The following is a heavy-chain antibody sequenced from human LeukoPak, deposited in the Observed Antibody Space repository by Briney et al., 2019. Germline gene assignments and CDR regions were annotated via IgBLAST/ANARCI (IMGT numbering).Heavy chain of an antibody. D-gene: IGHD6-19*01. CDR3: ARGRGTAIAVADPYYFGY. J-gene: IGHJ4*02. V-gene: IGHV1-18*01. CDR1: GYTFTSYG. Sequence: ASVKVSCKASGYTFTSYGISWVRQAPGQGLEWMGWISAYNGNTNYAQKLQGRVTMTTDTSTSTAYMELRSLRSDDTAVYYCARGRGTAIAVADPYYFGYWGQGTLVTVSS. CDR2: ISAYNGNT.